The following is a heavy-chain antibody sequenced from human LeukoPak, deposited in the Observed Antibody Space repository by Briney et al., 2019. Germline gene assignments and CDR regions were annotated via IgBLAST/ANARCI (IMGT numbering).Heavy chain of an antibody. CDR1: GFTFSSYA. J-gene: IGHJ4*02. Sequence: PGGSLRLSCAASGFTFSSYAMSWVRQAPGKGLEWVSAISGSGGSTYYADSVKGRFTISRGNSKSTLYLQMNSLRAEDTAVYYCAKDPRYSGSYYFDYWGQGTLVTVSS. CDR3: AKDPRYSGSYYFDY. D-gene: IGHD1-26*01. V-gene: IGHV3-23*01. CDR2: ISGSGGST.